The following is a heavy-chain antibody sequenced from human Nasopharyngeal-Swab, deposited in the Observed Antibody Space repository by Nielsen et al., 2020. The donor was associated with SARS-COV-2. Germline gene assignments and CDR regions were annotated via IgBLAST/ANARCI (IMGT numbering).Heavy chain of an antibody. CDR2: ISGSGGST. D-gene: IGHD2-15*01. J-gene: IGHJ4*02. V-gene: IGHV3-23*01. Sequence: GGSLRLSCAASGFTSSSYAMSWVRQAPGKGLEWVSSISGSGGSTYYADSVKGRFTISRDNSKNTLYLQMHSLRAEDTAVYYCATPGTRCSGDTCNMWVFDYWGQGTLVTVSS. CDR3: ATPGTRCSGDTCNMWVFDY. CDR1: GFTSSSYA.